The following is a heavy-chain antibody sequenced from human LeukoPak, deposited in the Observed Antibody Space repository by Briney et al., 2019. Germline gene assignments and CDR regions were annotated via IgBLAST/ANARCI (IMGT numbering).Heavy chain of an antibody. D-gene: IGHD3-3*01. J-gene: IGHJ2*01. CDR2: IYYSGGT. V-gene: IGHV4-39*01. CDR1: GDSISSSPYY. Sequence: PSETLSLTCTVSGDSISSSPYYWGWIRQPPGKGLEWIGNIYYSGGTYYNPSLKSRVTMSVDTSKNQFSLKLKSVTAADTAVYYCARSSHWSGGWYFDLWGRGTLVTVSS. CDR3: ARSSHWSGGWYFDL.